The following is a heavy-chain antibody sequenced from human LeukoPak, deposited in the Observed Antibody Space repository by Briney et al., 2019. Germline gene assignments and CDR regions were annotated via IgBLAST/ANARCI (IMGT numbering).Heavy chain of an antibody. CDR2: IYYSGST. CDR3: ARDDYGDYVFDY. D-gene: IGHD4-17*01. J-gene: IGHJ4*02. CDR1: GGSISSSSYY. Sequence: PSETLSLTCTVSGGSISSSSYYWGWIRQPPGKGLEWIGYIYYSGSTNYNPSLKSRVTISVDTSKNQFSLRLSSVTAADTAVYYCARDDYGDYVFDYWGQGTLVTVSS. V-gene: IGHV4-61*01.